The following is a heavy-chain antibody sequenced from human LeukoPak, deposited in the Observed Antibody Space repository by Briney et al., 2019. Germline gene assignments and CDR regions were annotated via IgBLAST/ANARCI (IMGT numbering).Heavy chain of an antibody. V-gene: IGHV3-23*01. D-gene: IGHD6-6*01. Sequence: GGSLRLSCAASGFTFSSYAMSWVRQAPGKGLEWVSAISGSGGSTYYADSVKGRFTISRDNSKNTLYLQMNSLRAEDTAVYYCARGVERTSSSPTRIPKYYFDYWGQGTLVTVSS. J-gene: IGHJ4*02. CDR3: ARGVERTSSSPTRIPKYYFDY. CDR2: ISGSGGST. CDR1: GFTFSSYA.